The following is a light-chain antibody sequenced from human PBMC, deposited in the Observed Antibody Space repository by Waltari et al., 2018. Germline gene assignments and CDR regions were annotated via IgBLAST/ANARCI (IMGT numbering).Light chain of an antibody. V-gene: IGLV2-14*01. J-gene: IGLJ3*02. CDR1: SNDVGATNL. Sequence: QSALTPPASVSGSLGPPISISCAGTSNDVGATNLFSWYQQYQGRAPKLVIYEVTNRPSGISSRFSGSKSGNTASLTISGLQSEDEAEYFCSSYSTTFTVLFGGGTKVTV. CDR3: SSYSTTFTVL. CDR2: EVT.